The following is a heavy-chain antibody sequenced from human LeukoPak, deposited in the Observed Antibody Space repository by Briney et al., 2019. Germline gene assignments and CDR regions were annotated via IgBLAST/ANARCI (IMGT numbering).Heavy chain of an antibody. D-gene: IGHD3-22*01. Sequence: GGSLRLSCAASGFTVSSNYMSWVRQAPGKGLEWVSVIYSGGSTYYADSVKGRFTISRDNSKNTLYLQMNSLRAEDTAVYYCASSADYYYDSSGYSFWGQGTLVTVSS. CDR2: IYSGGST. CDR1: GFTVSSNY. CDR3: ASSADYYYDSSGYSF. V-gene: IGHV3-66*01. J-gene: IGHJ4*02.